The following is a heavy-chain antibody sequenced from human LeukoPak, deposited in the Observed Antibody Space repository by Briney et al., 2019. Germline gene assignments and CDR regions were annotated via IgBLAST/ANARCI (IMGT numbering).Heavy chain of an antibody. Sequence: SETLSLTCTVSGGSISSYYWSWIRQPPGKGLEWIGYIYYSGSTNYNPSLKSRVTISVDTSKNQFSLKLSSVTAADTAVYYCARGAARRGLFDYWGQGTLVTVSS. V-gene: IGHV4-59*01. J-gene: IGHJ4*02. CDR2: IYYSGST. CDR3: ARGAARRGLFDY. D-gene: IGHD6-6*01. CDR1: GGSISSYY.